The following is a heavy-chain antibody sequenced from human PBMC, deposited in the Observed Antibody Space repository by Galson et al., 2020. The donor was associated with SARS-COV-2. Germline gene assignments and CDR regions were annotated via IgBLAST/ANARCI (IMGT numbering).Heavy chain of an antibody. Sequence: GESLKISCAASGFTFSSYAMSWVRQAPGKGLEWVSSISASGASTYYADSVKGRFTISRDNSKNTLYLQMNSLRAEDTAIYYCAKMEGIAVAATPNWGQGTLVTVSS. D-gene: IGHD6-19*01. J-gene: IGHJ4*02. CDR2: ISASGAST. V-gene: IGHV3-23*01. CDR1: GFTFSSYA. CDR3: AKMEGIAVAATPN.